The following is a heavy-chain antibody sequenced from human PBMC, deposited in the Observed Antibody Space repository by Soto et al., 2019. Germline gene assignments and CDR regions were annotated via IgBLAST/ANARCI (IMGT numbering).Heavy chain of an antibody. J-gene: IGHJ4*02. V-gene: IGHV3-30*18. CDR2: ISYDGSNK. D-gene: IGHD3-16*01. CDR3: AKDRGRTVLDY. CDR1: GFTFSSYG. Sequence: QVQLVESGGGVVQPGRSLRLSCAASGFTFSSYGMHWVRQAPGEGLEWVAVISYDGSNKYYADSVKGRFTISRDNSKNTLYLQMNSLRAEDTAVYYCAKDRGRTVLDYWGQGTLVTVSS.